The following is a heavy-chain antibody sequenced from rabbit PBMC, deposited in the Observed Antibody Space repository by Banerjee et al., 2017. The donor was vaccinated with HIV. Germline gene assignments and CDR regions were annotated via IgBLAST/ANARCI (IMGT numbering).Heavy chain of an antibody. D-gene: IGHD4-1*01. J-gene: IGHJ4*01. CDR2: INTVSVYT. V-gene: IGHV1S40*01. CDR1: GFSFSSYG. CDR3: ARDLAGVIGWNFGL. Sequence: QSLEESGGDLVKPGASLTLTCTASGFSFSSYGVTWVRQAPGKGLEWIGYINTVSVYTDYASWAKGRFTISKTSSTTVTLQMTSLTAADTATYFCARDLAGVIGWNFGLWGPGTLVTVS.